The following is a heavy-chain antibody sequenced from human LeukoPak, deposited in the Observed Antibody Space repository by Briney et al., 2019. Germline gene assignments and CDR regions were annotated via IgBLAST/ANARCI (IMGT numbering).Heavy chain of an antibody. J-gene: IGHJ6*03. Sequence: SETLSLTCTVSGGSISSHDWSWIRQPPVKGLEWIGYIYYSGSTNYNPSLKSRVTISVDTSKNQFSLKLSSVTAADTAVYYCARIYCGGDCYSGYYYMDVWGKGTTVTVSS. CDR3: ARIYCGGDCYSGYYYMDV. D-gene: IGHD2-21*02. V-gene: IGHV4-59*11. CDR2: IYYSGST. CDR1: GGSISSHD.